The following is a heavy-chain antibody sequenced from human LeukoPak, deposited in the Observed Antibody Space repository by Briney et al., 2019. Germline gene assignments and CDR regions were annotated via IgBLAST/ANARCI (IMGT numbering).Heavy chain of an antibody. J-gene: IGHJ4*02. V-gene: IGHV3-74*01. CDR1: GFTFSIYW. Sequence: PGGSLRLSCTASGFTFSIYWMHWVRQAPGKGPVWVSRINSDGSSTTYADSVKGRFTISRDNAKNSLYLQMNSLRAEDTAVYYCARGLTMGHFGGQGTLVTVSS. D-gene: IGHD4/OR15-4a*01. CDR3: ARGLTMGHF. CDR2: INSDGSST.